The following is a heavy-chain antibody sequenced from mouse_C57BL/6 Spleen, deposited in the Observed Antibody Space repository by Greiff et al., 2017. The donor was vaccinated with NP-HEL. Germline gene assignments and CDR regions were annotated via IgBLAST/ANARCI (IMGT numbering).Heavy chain of an antibody. D-gene: IGHD1-1*01. J-gene: IGHJ3*01. CDR2: IDPSDSYT. CDR3: ARSPITTVVEGAWFAY. V-gene: IGHV1-50*01. CDR1: GYTFTSYW. Sequence: QVQLQQPGAELVKPGASVKLSCKASGYTFTSYWMQWVKQRPGQGLEWIGEIDPSDSYTNYNQKFKGKATLTVDTSSSTAYMQLSSLTSEDSAVYYCARSPITTVVEGAWFAYWGQGTLVTVSA.